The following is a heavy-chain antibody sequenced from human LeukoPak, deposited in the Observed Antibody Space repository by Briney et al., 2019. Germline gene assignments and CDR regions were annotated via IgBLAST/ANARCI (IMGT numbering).Heavy chain of an antibody. D-gene: IGHD6-13*01. CDR1: GFTFSSYG. CDR3: AKDRSSSWYYFDY. Sequence: GGSLGLSCAASGFTFSSYGMHWVRQAPGKGLEWVAVISYDGSNKYYADSVKGRFTISRDNSKNTLYLQMNSLRAEDTAVYYCAKDRSSSWYYFDYWGQGTLVTVSS. CDR2: ISYDGSNK. V-gene: IGHV3-30*18. J-gene: IGHJ4*02.